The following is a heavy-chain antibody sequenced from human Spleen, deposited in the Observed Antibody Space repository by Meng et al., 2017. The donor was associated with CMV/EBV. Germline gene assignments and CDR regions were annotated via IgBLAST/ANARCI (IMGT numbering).Heavy chain of an antibody. CDR2: ITSSSSYI. D-gene: IGHD5-18*01. Sequence: EVQLVESGGGLGKPGGSLRLSCLVSGCTFSSYSMNWVRQAPGKGLEWVSSITSSSSYIYYADSVQGRFSVSRDNAKNSLFLQMNTLRAEDTAVYYCARDPGSYGPYYFDYWGQGALVTVYS. V-gene: IGHV3-21*02. CDR1: GCTFSSYS. CDR3: ARDPGSYGPYYFDY. J-gene: IGHJ4*02.